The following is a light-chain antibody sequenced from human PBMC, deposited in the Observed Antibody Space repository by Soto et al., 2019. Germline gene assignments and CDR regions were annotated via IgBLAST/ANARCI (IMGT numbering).Light chain of an antibody. CDR3: QQYNSYFRT. CDR2: DAS. J-gene: IGKJ1*01. CDR1: QSISSW. V-gene: IGKV1-5*01. Sequence: DIQMTQSPSTLSASVGDRVTITCRASQSISSWLAWYQQKPGKAPKLLIYDASSLERGVPSRFSGSGSGTEFTLTISSLQPDDFATYSCQQYNSYFRTFGQGTKVEIK.